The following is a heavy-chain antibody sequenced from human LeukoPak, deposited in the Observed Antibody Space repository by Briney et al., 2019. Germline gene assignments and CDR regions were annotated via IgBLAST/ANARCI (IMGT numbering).Heavy chain of an antibody. J-gene: IGHJ3*02. Sequence: GGSLRLSCAASGFTFSNAWMNWVRQAPGKGLEWVAVIWYDGSNKYYADSVKGRFTISRDNSRNTLYLQMNSLRAEDTAVYYCARDPGDYYGSGSSDAFDIWGQGTMVTVSS. V-gene: IGHV3-33*08. CDR2: IWYDGSNK. CDR3: ARDPGDYYGSGSSDAFDI. D-gene: IGHD3-10*01. CDR1: GFTFSNAW.